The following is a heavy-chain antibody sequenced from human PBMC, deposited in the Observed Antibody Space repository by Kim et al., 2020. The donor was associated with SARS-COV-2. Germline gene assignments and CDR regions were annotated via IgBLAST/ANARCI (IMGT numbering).Heavy chain of an antibody. CDR2: ITSNGGAT. CDR1: GFTFSSYT. CDR3: VKKFDS. J-gene: IGHJ4*02. Sequence: GGSLRLSCSASGFTFSSYTMLWVRQAPGKGLEYVSGITSNGGATNYADSVKGRFTISRDNSKNTLYLQMSSLRADDTAVYYCVKKFDSWGQGTLVTVSS. V-gene: IGHV3-64D*09.